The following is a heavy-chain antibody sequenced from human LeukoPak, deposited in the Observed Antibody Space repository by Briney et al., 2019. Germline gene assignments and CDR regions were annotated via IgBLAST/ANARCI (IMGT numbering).Heavy chain of an antibody. J-gene: IGHJ6*03. V-gene: IGHV4-38-2*02. D-gene: IGHD1-26*01. CDR3: ARDRVVGAIGYYYMDV. CDR1: GYSISSGYY. CDR2: IYHSGST. Sequence: SETLSLTCTASGYSISSGYYWGWIRQPPGKGLEWIGSIYHSGSTYYNPSLKSRVTISVDTSKNQFSLKLSSVTAADTAVYYCARDRVVGAIGYYYMDVWGKGTTVTVSS.